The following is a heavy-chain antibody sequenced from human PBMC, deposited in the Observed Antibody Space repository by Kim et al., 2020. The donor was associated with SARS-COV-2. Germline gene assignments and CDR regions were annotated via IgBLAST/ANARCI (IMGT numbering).Heavy chain of an antibody. CDR1: GGSFSGYY. V-gene: IGHV4-34*01. D-gene: IGHD3-22*01. CDR2: INHSGST. Sequence: SETLSLTCAVYGGSFSGYYWSWIRQPPGKGLEWIGEINHSGSTNYNPSLKSRVTISVDTSKNQFSLKLSSVTAADTAVYYCARGGDSNSSRRRFDYWGQG. CDR3: ARGGDSNSSRRRFDY. J-gene: IGHJ4*02.